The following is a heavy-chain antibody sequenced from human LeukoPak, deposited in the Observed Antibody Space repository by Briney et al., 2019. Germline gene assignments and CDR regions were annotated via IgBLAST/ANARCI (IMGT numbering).Heavy chain of an antibody. V-gene: IGHV4-59*01. Sequence: PSETLSLTCTVSGGSISSYYWSWIRQPPGKGLEWIGYIYYSGSTNYNPSLKSRVTISVDTSKNQFSLKLSSVTAADTAVYYCAGVDDSSGYYPYYFDYWGQGTLVTVSS. CDR1: GGSISSYY. CDR3: AGVDDSSGYYPYYFDY. J-gene: IGHJ4*02. CDR2: IYYSGST. D-gene: IGHD3-22*01.